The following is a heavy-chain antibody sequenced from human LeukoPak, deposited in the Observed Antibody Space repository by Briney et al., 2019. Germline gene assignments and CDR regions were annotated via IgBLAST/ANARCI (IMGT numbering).Heavy chain of an antibody. V-gene: IGHV4-34*01. Sequence: SETLSLTCAVYGGSFSGYYWSRIRQPPGKGLEWIGSIYHSGSTYYNPSLKSRVTISVDTSKNQFSLKLSSVTAADTAVYYCARERVPYYYGSGSYWMYNWFDPWGQGTLVTVSS. CDR2: IYHSGST. J-gene: IGHJ5*02. CDR3: ARERVPYYYGSGSYWMYNWFDP. CDR1: GGSFSGYY. D-gene: IGHD3-10*01.